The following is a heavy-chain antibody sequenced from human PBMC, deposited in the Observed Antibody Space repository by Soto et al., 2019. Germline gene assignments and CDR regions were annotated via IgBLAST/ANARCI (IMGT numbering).Heavy chain of an antibody. Sequence: QVQLVQSGAAVKKPGSSVKVSCKASGGTFSTYAISLVRQAPGQGLEWMGGIIPIFGTPNYAQKFQGRVTITADESTSTAYMELSNLTSEDTAVYYCAQTLGLAVTGPGRFDLWGRGTLVTVSS. V-gene: IGHV1-69*12. CDR2: IIPIFGTP. CDR3: AQTLGLAVTGPGRFDL. CDR1: GGTFSTYA. J-gene: IGHJ2*01. D-gene: IGHD6-19*01.